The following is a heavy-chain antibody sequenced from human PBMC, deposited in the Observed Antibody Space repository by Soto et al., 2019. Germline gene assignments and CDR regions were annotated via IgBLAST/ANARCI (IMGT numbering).Heavy chain of an antibody. CDR1: GYTFTGYY. CDR3: ATRITIFGVVENGFDP. CDR2: INPNSGGT. V-gene: IGHV1-2*02. Sequence: ASVKVSCKASGYTFTGYYMHWVRQAPGQGLEWMGWINPNSGGTNYAQKFQGRVTMTRDTSISTAYMELSRLRSDDTAVHYCATRITIFGVVENGFDPWGQGTLVTVSS. D-gene: IGHD3-3*01. J-gene: IGHJ5*02.